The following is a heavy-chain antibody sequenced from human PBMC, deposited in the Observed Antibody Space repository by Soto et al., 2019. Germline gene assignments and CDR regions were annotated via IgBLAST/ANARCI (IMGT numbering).Heavy chain of an antibody. CDR1: GGSISSYY. D-gene: IGHD6-19*01. Sequence: PSETLSLTCTVSGGSISSYYWSWIRQPPGKGLEWIGYIYYSGSTKYKPSLNSRVPISVETSKNQFSLKLSSVTAADTAVYYCAGHSGRTIYYYYGMDVWGQGTTVTVS. V-gene: IGHV4-59*01. CDR3: AGHSGRTIYYYYGMDV. CDR2: IYYSGST. J-gene: IGHJ6*02.